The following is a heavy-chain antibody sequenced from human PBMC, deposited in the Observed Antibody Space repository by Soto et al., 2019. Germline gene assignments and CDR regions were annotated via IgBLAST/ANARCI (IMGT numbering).Heavy chain of an antibody. CDR1: GGSISSYY. J-gene: IGHJ2*01. D-gene: IGHD2-2*01. CDR3: ARDLGYCSSTSCSRYWYFDL. V-gene: IGHV4-59*01. Sequence: QVQLQESGPGLVKPSETLSLTCTVSGGSISSYYWSWIRQPPGKGLEWIGYIYYSGSTNYNPSLKSRVPISVDTSKNQFSLKLSSVTAADTAVYYCARDLGYCSSTSCSRYWYFDLWGRGTLVTVSS. CDR2: IYYSGST.